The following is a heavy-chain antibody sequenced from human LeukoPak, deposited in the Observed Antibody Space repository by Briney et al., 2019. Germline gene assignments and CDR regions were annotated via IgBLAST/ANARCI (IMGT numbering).Heavy chain of an antibody. CDR2: ISASNDNT. V-gene: IGHV1-18*01. CDR1: GYTFTSYG. Sequence: ATVKVSCKASGYTFTSYGLSWVRRAPGQGLEWMGWISASNDNTHYAQKLQGRVTMTTDTSTSTAYMELKSLTSDDTAVYYCARDTSGTYSPFDYWGQGTLVTVSS. CDR3: ARDTSGTYSPFDY. J-gene: IGHJ4*02. D-gene: IGHD3-10*01.